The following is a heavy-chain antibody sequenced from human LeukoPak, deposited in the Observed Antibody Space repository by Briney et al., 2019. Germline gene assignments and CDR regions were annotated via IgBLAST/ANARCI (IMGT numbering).Heavy chain of an antibody. J-gene: IGHJ4*02. CDR1: GFTFSSYW. V-gene: IGHV3-7*01. Sequence: GGSLRLSCAASGFTFSSYWMSWVRQAPGKGLEWVANIKQDGSEKYYVDSVKGRFTISRDNAKNTLYLQMNSLRAEDTAVYYCARDGPASQSDYWGQGTLVTVSS. CDR2: IKQDGSEK. D-gene: IGHD6-25*01. CDR3: ARDGPASQSDY.